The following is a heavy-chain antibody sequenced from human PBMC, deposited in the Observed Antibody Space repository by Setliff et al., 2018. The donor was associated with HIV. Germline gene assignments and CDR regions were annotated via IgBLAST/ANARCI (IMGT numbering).Heavy chain of an antibody. V-gene: IGHV1-18*01. Sequence: GASVKVSCKASGGVFSTYGMHWVRQAPGQGLEWMGWISAYNGNTNYAPRLLGRVTMTTDTSTSKAYMELRSLSSDDTAVYYCARARLQGMVNAVGPRDNCLDPWGQGTRVTVSS. CDR2: ISAYNGNT. CDR1: GGVFSTYG. D-gene: IGHD2-8*01. J-gene: IGHJ5*02. CDR3: ARARLQGMVNAVGPRDNCLDP.